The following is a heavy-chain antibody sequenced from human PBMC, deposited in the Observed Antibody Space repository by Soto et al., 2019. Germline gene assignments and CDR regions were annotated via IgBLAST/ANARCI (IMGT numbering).Heavy chain of an antibody. CDR2: ISGSGGST. Sequence: EVQLLESGGRLVQPGGSLRLSCTSSGINLSNYVVNWVRQAPGKGLEWVSSISGSGGSTYYADSVKGRFTLSRDNSKNTVSLQMNSLRAEDTAIYFCAKTSYDSWFWYFDLWGRGTLVTVSS. CDR1: GINLSNYV. CDR3: AKTSYDSWFWYFDL. V-gene: IGHV3-23*01. D-gene: IGHD6-13*01. J-gene: IGHJ2*01.